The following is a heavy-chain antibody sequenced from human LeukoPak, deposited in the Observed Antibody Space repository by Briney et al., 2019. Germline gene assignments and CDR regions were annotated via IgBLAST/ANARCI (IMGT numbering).Heavy chain of an antibody. CDR2: IYYSGST. D-gene: IGHD6-13*01. V-gene: IGHV4-39*07. CDR3: ARDLGIAAAGFDP. J-gene: IGHJ5*02. Sequence: SETLSLTCTVSGGSISSSSYYWGWIRQPPGKGLEWIGSIYYSGSTYYNPSLKSRVTISVDTSKNQFSLKLSSVTAADTAVYYCARDLGIAAAGFDPWGQGTLVTVSS. CDR1: GGSISSSSYY.